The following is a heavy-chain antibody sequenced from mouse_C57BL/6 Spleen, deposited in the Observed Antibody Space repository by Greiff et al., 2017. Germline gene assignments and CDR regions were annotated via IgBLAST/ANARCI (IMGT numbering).Heavy chain of an antibody. Sequence: VHLVESGPGLVQPSQSLSITCTVSGFSLTSYGVHWVRQSPGKGLEWLGVIWSGGSTDYNAAFISRLSISKDNSKSQVFFKMNSLQADDTVIYYCARTTYDYGIDYWGQGTTLTVSS. D-gene: IGHD2-4*01. V-gene: IGHV2-2*01. CDR1: GFSLTSYG. J-gene: IGHJ2*01. CDR2: IWSGGST. CDR3: ARTTYDYGIDY.